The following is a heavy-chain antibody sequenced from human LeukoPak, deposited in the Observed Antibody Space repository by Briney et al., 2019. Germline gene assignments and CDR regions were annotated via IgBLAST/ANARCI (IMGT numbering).Heavy chain of an antibody. V-gene: IGHV3-7*01. Sequence: GGSLRLSCAASGFTFSSYWMIWVRQAPWKGREWVANIKQDGSEKYYVDSVKGRFTISRDNAKNSLYLQMNSLRAEDTAVYYCARLGHLYYYYMDVWGKGTTVTVSS. CDR1: GFTFSSYW. CDR2: IKQDGSEK. CDR3: ARLGHLYYYYMDV. D-gene: IGHD6-6*01. J-gene: IGHJ6*03.